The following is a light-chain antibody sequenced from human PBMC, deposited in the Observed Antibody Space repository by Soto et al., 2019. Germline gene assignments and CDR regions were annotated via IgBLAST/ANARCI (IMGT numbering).Light chain of an antibody. J-gene: IGKJ2*01. Sequence: EIVMTQSPATLSVSPGERATLSCRAGQSVSDNLAWYQQRPGQAPRLLFYGASTRATGVPVRFSAGGSGTEFTLTISSLQSEDFAVYYCQQYNHWPRGYTFGQGTKLEIK. CDR2: GAS. CDR3: QQYNHWPRGYT. V-gene: IGKV3-15*01. CDR1: QSVSDN.